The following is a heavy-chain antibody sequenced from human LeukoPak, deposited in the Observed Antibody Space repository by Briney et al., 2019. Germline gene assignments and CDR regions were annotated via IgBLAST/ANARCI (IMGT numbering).Heavy chain of an antibody. CDR2: ISYDGSNK. Sequence: GGSLRLSCAASGFTFSSYAMHWVRQAPGKGLEWVAVISYDGSNKYYADSVKGRFTISRDNSKNTLYLQMNSLKAEDTAVYYCARDRGGNAPGLLYWYFDLWGRGTLVTVSS. V-gene: IGHV3-30*04. CDR1: GFTFSSYA. CDR3: ARDRGGNAPGLLYWYFDL. J-gene: IGHJ2*01. D-gene: IGHD4-23*01.